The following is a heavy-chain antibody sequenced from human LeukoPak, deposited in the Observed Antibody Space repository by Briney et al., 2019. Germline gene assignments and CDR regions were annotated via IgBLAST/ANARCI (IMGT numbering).Heavy chain of an antibody. CDR2: IFYRGNS. D-gene: IGHD3-16*01. CDR3: ARETSQKGAHYMDV. CDR1: GDSVTNYY. Sequence: PSETLSLTCSVSGDSVTNYYWSWIRQPPGKGLEYIGYIFYRGNSNYSPSLKSRLTMSVDTSRNQLSLKLSSVTAADTAVYYCARETSQKGAHYMDVWGKGTTITISS. J-gene: IGHJ6*03. V-gene: IGHV4-59*02.